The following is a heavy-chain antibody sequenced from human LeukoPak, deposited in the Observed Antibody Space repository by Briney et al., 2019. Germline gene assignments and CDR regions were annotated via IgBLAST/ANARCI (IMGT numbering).Heavy chain of an antibody. J-gene: IGHJ4*02. CDR1: GFTFSSYA. Sequence: GGSLRLSCAASGFTFSSYAMHWVRQAPGKGLEWVSGISASGGHTFYADSVKGRFSISRDNSENTLYLQMNSLRVEDTAIYYCAKYSGDYFGDYWGQGNLVTVSS. D-gene: IGHD1-26*01. V-gene: IGHV3-23*01. CDR2: ISASGGHT. CDR3: AKYSGDYFGDY.